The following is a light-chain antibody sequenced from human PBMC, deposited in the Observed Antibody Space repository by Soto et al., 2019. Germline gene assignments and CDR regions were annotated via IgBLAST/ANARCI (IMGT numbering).Light chain of an antibody. J-gene: IGLJ1*01. CDR2: EVS. V-gene: IGLV2-8*01. CDR3: ISYALTAYV. Sequence: QSVLTQPPSASGSPGQSVTISCTGTSSDVGGYNYVSWYQQHPGKAPKLIIYEVSKRPSGVPDRFSGSKSGNTASLTVSGLQAEDEADYYCISYALTAYVFGTGTK. CDR1: SSDVGGYNY.